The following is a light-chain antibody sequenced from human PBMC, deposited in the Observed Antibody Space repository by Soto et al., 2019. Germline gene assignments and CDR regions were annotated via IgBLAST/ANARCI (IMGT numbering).Light chain of an antibody. CDR2: GNT. J-gene: IGLJ1*01. Sequence: QSVLTQPPSVSGAPGQRVTISCTGSSSNIGAPYDVHWYQQLPGTAPKLLIYGNTNRPSGVPDRFSGSKSGTSASLAITGLQAEDGADYYCQSYDRSLSGRVFGTGTKVTVL. CDR1: SSNIGAPYD. V-gene: IGLV1-40*01. CDR3: QSYDRSLSGRV.